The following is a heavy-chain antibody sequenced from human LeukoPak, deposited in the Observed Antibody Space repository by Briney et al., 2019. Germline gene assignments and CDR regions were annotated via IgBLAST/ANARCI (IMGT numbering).Heavy chain of an antibody. D-gene: IGHD6-13*01. V-gene: IGHV3-74*01. CDR1: GFTFSTYW. Sequence: GGSLRLSCAASGFTFSTYWMHWVRQAPGKGLVWVSRVNGDGSSANYADSVKGRFTISRDNAKNTLYLQMNSLRAEDTAVYYCARDGIAAVDFDYWGQGILVTVSS. CDR2: VNGDGSSA. CDR3: ARDGIAAVDFDY. J-gene: IGHJ4*02.